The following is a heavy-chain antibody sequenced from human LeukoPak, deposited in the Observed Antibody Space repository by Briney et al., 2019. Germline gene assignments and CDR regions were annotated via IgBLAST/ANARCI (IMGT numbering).Heavy chain of an antibody. CDR1: GGSISSYY. J-gene: IGHJ4*02. D-gene: IGHD3-22*01. V-gene: IGHV4-59*01. Sequence: PSETLSLTCTVSGGSISSYYWSWIRQPPGKGLEWIGYIYYSGSTNYNPSLKSRVTISVDTSKNQFSLKLSSVTAADTAVYYCAREANYYDSSGYRTFDYWGQGTLVTVSS. CDR2: IYYSGST. CDR3: AREANYYDSSGYRTFDY.